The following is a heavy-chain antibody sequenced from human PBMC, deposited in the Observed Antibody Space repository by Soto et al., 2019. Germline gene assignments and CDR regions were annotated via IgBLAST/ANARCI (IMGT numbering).Heavy chain of an antibody. D-gene: IGHD6-19*01. V-gene: IGHV1-69*06. Sequence: ASVKVSCKASGGTFSSYAMSWVRQAPGQGLEWMGGIIPIFGTANYAQKFQGRVTITAAKSTSTAYMELRRLRSEDTAVYSCARGPYSSGWYWFDPWGQETLEAVSS. CDR1: GGTFSSYA. J-gene: IGHJ5*02. CDR2: IIPIFGTA. CDR3: ARGPYSSGWYWFDP.